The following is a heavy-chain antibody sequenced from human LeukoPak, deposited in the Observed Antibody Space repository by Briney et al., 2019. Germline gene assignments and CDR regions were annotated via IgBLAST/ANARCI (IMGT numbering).Heavy chain of an antibody. J-gene: IGHJ2*01. D-gene: IGHD2-15*01. Sequence: LPGGSLRLSYAASGFTFSSYDMHWVRQATGKGLEWVSAIGTAGDTYYPGSVKGRFTISRENAKNSLYLQMNSLRAGDTAVYYCARVASGYCSGGSCYSFTRYWYFDLWGRGTLVTVSS. CDR3: ARVASGYCSGGSCYSFTRYWYFDL. CDR2: IGTAGDT. CDR1: GFTFSSYD. V-gene: IGHV3-13*01.